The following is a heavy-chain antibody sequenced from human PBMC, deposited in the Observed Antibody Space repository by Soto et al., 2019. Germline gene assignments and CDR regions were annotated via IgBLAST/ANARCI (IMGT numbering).Heavy chain of an antibody. D-gene: IGHD3-9*01. CDR1: GGSFSGYC. CDR3: ARGDNYDILTGYPGANWFDP. V-gene: IGHV4-34*01. J-gene: IGHJ5*02. Sequence: PSETLSLTCAVYGGSFSGYCWSWIRQPPGKGLEWIGEINHSGSTNYNPSLKSRVTISVDTSKNQFSLKLNSVTAADTAVYYCARGDNYDILTGYPGANWFDPWGQGTLVTVSS. CDR2: INHSGST.